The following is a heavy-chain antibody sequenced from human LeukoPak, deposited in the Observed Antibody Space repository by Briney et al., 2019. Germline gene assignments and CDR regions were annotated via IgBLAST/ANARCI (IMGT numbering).Heavy chain of an antibody. CDR2: IYPGDSDT. CDR1: GYSFTNYW. J-gene: IGHJ4*02. D-gene: IGHD3-10*01. Sequence: GESLKISCEGSGYSFTNYWIGWVRQMPGKGLEWMGIIYPGDSDTRYNPSFQGQVTISADKSVSTAYLQWSSLKASDTAMYYCARQDPAGEYYFDSWGQGTLVTVSS. V-gene: IGHV5-51*01. CDR3: ARQDPAGEYYFDS.